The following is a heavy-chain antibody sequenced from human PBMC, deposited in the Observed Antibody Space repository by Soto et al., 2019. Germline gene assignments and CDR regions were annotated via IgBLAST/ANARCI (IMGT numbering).Heavy chain of an antibody. V-gene: IGHV3-23*01. D-gene: IGHD2-15*01. J-gene: IGHJ4*02. CDR2: ISGSGGST. CDR1: GFTFSSYA. Sequence: GGSLRLSWAASGFTFSSYAMSWVRQAPGKGLEWVSAISGSGGSTYYADSVKGRFTISRDNSKNTLYLQMNSLRAEDTAVYYCAKALGYCSGGSCYYSDYWGQGTLVTVSS. CDR3: AKALGYCSGGSCYYSDY.